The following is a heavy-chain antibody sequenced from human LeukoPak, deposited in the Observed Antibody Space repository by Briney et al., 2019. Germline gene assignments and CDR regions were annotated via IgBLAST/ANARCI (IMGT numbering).Heavy chain of an antibody. CDR2: IFGAGKNTT. J-gene: IGHJ4*02. D-gene: IGHD3-9*01. Sequence: PGGSLRLSCAASGFSFSSYAMNWVRQAPGKGLEWVSIIFGAGKNTTYYADSVKGRFTVSRDNSKNTLYLQMTNLRPEDTAVYYCLYQGWVDYYILTGHHLYDYWGQGTLVTVSS. CDR1: GFSFSSYA. V-gene: IGHV3-23*03. CDR3: LYQGWVDYYILTGHHLYDY.